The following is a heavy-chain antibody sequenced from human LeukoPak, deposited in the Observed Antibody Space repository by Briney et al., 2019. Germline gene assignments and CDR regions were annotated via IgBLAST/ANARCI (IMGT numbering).Heavy chain of an antibody. V-gene: IGHV1-24*01. CDR3: ATNADPGYSSSWYYFDY. CDR2: FDPEDGET. CDR1: GYTLTELS. J-gene: IGHJ4*02. D-gene: IGHD6-13*01. Sequence: ASVTVSCKVSGYTLTELSMHWVRQAPGKGLEWMGGFDPEDGETIYAQKFQGRVTMTEDTSTDTAYMELSSLRSEDTAVYYCATNADPGYSSSWYYFDYWGQGTLVTVSS.